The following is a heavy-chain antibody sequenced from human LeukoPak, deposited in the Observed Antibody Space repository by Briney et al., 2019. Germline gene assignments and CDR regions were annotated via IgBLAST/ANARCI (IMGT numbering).Heavy chain of an antibody. J-gene: IGHJ4*02. Sequence: PSETLSLTCTVSGGSISSGGYYWRWIRQHPGKGLEWIGHIYYSGSTYYNPSLKSRVTISVDTSKNQFSLKLSSVTAADTAVYYCARSFSSMAPDYWGQGTLVTVSS. V-gene: IGHV4-31*03. CDR3: ARSFSSMAPDY. CDR2: IYYSGST. CDR1: GGSISSGGYY. D-gene: IGHD2/OR15-2a*01.